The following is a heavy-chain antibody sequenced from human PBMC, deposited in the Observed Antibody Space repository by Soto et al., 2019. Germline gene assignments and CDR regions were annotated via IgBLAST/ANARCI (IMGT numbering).Heavy chain of an antibody. CDR1: GFTFSNAW. D-gene: IGHD3-10*01. CDR3: TTGLRSGVRGGY. CDR2: IKSKTDGGTT. V-gene: IGHV3-15*01. Sequence: EVQRVESGGGLVKPGGSLRLSCAASGFTFSNAWMSWVRQAPGKGLERVGRIKSKTDGGTTDYAAPVKGRFTISRDDSKNTLYLQMNSLKTEDTAVYYCTTGLRSGVRGGYWGQGTLVTVSS. J-gene: IGHJ4*02.